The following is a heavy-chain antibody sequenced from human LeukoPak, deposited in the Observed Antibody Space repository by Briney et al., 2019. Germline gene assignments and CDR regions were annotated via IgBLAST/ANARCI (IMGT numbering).Heavy chain of an antibody. D-gene: IGHD2-15*01. CDR3: AKNFPGVGCSGGSCYDY. CDR1: GGSISSSGYY. J-gene: IGHJ4*02. CDR2: IYYSGTT. V-gene: IGHV4-39*07. Sequence: SETLSLTCTVSGGSISSSGYYWGWIRQPPGKGLEWIGIIYYSGTTYYNPSLKSRVTISIDTSKNQFSLKLTSVTAADTAVYFCAKNFPGVGCSGGSCYDYWGQGTLVTVSS.